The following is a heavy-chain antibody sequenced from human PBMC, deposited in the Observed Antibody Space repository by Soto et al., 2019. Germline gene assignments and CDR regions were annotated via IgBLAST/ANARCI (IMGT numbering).Heavy chain of an antibody. V-gene: IGHV3-23*01. Sequence: EVQLLESGGGLVQPGGSLRLSCAASGFTFSSYAMSWVRQAPGKGLEWVSAISGSGGGTYYADSVKGRFTISRDNSKNTLYLQMNSLRAEDTAVYYCAKGVTMIVVVIDAFDIWGQGTMVTVSS. CDR3: AKGVTMIVVVIDAFDI. J-gene: IGHJ3*02. D-gene: IGHD3-22*01. CDR2: ISGSGGGT. CDR1: GFTFSSYA.